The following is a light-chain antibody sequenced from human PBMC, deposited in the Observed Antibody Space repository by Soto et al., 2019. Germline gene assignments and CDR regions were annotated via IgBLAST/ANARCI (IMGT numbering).Light chain of an antibody. CDR2: DVS. V-gene: IGLV2-14*03. CDR3: SSYTSSTTPVV. Sequence: QSVLTQPASVSGSPRQSITISCTGTSSDVGGYNYVSWYQQHPGKAPKLMIYDVSNRPSGVSNRFSGSKSGNTASLTISGLQAEDEADYYCSSYTSSTTPVVLGGGTKVTV. CDR1: SSDVGGYNY. J-gene: IGLJ2*01.